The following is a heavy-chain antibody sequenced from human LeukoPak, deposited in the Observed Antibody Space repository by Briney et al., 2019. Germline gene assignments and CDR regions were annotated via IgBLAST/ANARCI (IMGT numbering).Heavy chain of an antibody. V-gene: IGHV1-2*02. J-gene: IGHJ6*02. CDR1: GYTFTGYY. Sequence: ASVTVSCKASGYTFTGYYMHWVRQAPGQGLEWMGWINPNSGGTNYAQKFQGRVTMTRDTSISTAYMELSRLRSDDTAVYYCARDQSLLGWSIPINMDVWGQGTTVTVSS. CDR2: INPNSGGT. CDR3: ARDQSLLGWSIPINMDV. D-gene: IGHD3/OR15-3a*01.